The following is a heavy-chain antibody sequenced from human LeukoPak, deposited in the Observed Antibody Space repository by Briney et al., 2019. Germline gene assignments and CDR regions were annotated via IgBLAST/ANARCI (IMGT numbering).Heavy chain of an antibody. J-gene: IGHJ4*02. V-gene: IGHV3-23*01. Sequence: GGSLRLSCAASGFTFSSYAMSWVRQAPGKGLEWVSAISGSGGSTYYADSVKGRFTISRDNSKNTLYLQMNSLRAEDTAVYYCAKAMVRGKAVLTLIDYWGQGTLVTASS. CDR2: ISGSGGST. CDR3: AKAMVRGKAVLTLIDY. CDR1: GFTFSSYA. D-gene: IGHD3-10*01.